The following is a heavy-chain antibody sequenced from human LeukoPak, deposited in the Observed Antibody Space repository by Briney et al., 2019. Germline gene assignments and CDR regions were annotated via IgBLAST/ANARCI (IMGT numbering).Heavy chain of an antibody. CDR1: GYTFTSYG. CDR3: ARQGYCSSTSCYFGASYWYFDL. D-gene: IGHD2-2*01. Sequence: ASVKDSCKASGYTFTSYGISWVRQAPGQGLEWMGWISAYNGNTNYAQKLQGRVTMTTDTSTSTAYMELRSLRSDDTAVYYCARQGYCSSTSCYFGASYWYFDLWGRGTLVTVSS. J-gene: IGHJ2*01. V-gene: IGHV1-18*01. CDR2: ISAYNGNT.